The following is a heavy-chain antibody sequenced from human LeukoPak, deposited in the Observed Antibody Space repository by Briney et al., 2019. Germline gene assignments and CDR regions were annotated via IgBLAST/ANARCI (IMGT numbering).Heavy chain of an antibody. V-gene: IGHV3-21*01. CDR3: ARVGGPSHIVATIPDY. J-gene: IGHJ4*02. D-gene: IGHD5-12*01. CDR2: ISSSSSYI. CDR1: GFTFSSYS. Sequence: GGSLRLSCAASGFTFSSYSMNWVRQAPGKGLEWVSSISSSSSYIYYADSVKGRFTISRDNAKNSPYLQMNSLRAEDTAVYYCARVGGPSHIVATIPDYWGQGTLVTVSS.